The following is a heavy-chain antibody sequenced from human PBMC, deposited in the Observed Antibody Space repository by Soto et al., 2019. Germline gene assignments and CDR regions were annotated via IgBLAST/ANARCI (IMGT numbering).Heavy chain of an antibody. D-gene: IGHD3-22*01. CDR1: GYNFNSYT. J-gene: IGHJ4*02. V-gene: IGHV1-69*02. CDR2: IIPILGIA. CDR3: ASTYYYDSSGYYDY. Sequence: GASVKVSCKASGYNFNSYTISWVRQAPGQGLEWMGRIIPILGIANYAQKFQGRVTITADKSTSTAYMELSSLRSEDTAVYYCASTYYYDSSGYYDYWGQGALVTVSS.